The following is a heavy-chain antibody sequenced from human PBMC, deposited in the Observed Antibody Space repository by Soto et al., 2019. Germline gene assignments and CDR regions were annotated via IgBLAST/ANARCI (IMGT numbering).Heavy chain of an antibody. J-gene: IGHJ4*02. CDR2: AYYSGST. V-gene: IGHV4-61*01. Sequence: QVQLQESGPGLVKPSETLSLTCTVSGDSVNTGSYYGRWIRQPPGKGLEWIGYAYYSGSTNYNPTLKSRVTISLDTSKNHVALKLTSVTAADTAVYYCATWLYHYGSEYWRQGTLVTVSS. D-gene: IGHD3-10*01. CDR3: ATWLYHYGSEY. CDR1: GDSVNTGSYY.